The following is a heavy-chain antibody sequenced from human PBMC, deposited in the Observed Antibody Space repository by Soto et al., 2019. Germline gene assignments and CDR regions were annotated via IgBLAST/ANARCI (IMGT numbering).Heavy chain of an antibody. Sequence: ASVKVSCKVSRYTLTELSMHWVRQSPGKGLEWMGGFDPEDGETIYEQKFQGRVTMTEDTSTDTAYMELSSLRSEDTAVYYCAAARKRYYYYGMDVWGQGTTVTVSS. V-gene: IGHV1-24*01. CDR3: AAARKRYYYYGMDV. CDR1: RYTLTELS. J-gene: IGHJ6*02. CDR2: FDPEDGET.